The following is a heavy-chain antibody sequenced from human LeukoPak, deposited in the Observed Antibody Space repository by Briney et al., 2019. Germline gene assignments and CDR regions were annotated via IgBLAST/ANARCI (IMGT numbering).Heavy chain of an antibody. D-gene: IGHD6-19*01. CDR1: GYTFTGYY. V-gene: IGHV1-2*02. CDR3: ARTISGWYLFDY. Sequence: ASXXVSCKASGYTFTGYYMHWGRQAPGQGVERMGWINPKSGGTNYAQKFQGRVTITRDTSNSTAYMELSRLRSDDTAVYYCARTISGWYLFDYWGQGTLVTVSS. CDR2: INPKSGGT. J-gene: IGHJ4*02.